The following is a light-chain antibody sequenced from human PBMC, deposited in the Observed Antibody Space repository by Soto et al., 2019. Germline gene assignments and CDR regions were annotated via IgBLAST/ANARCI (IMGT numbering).Light chain of an antibody. CDR3: ATWDDSLNLLYV. J-gene: IGLJ1*01. CDR1: SSSIERNT. CDR2: LNS. V-gene: IGLV1-44*01. Sequence: QSVLTHPPSASWTPGHRVTIACSGDSSSIERNTVSWYQQLPGMAPKLLIYLNSRRPSGVPDRFSGSKSGTSASLAISGLQSEDEAEYYCATWDDSLNLLYVFGTGTKVTVL.